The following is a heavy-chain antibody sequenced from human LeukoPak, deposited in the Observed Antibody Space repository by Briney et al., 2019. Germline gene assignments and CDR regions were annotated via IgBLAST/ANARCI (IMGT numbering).Heavy chain of an antibody. Sequence: GGSLRLSCAASGFTFSSYAMHWVRQAPGKGLEWVAVISYDGSNKYCADSVKGRFTISRDNSKNTLYLQMNSLRAGDTAVYYCARSAPGYSYGYDSPAPFDYWGQGTLVTVSS. J-gene: IGHJ4*02. CDR3: ARSAPGYSYGYDSPAPFDY. D-gene: IGHD5-18*01. V-gene: IGHV3-30-3*01. CDR1: GFTFSSYA. CDR2: ISYDGSNK.